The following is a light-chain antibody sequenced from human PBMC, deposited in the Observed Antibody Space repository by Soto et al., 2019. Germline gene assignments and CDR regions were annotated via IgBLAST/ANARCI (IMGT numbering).Light chain of an antibody. V-gene: IGLV2-14*01. J-gene: IGLJ1*01. CDR3: SAYTTSNTLI. Sequence: VLTHPASVSGSPGQSVTISCTGTSSDVGGYDYVSWYQQHPGTAPKLILYEVNNRPSGVSNRFSGSKSGNTASLIISGLQTEDEANYYCSAYTTSNTLIFGTGTKVTVL. CDR1: SSDVGGYDY. CDR2: EVN.